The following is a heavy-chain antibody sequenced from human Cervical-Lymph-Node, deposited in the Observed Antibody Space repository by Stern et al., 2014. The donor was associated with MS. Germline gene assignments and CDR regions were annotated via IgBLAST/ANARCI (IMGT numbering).Heavy chain of an antibody. Sequence: QVQLQESGPGLVRPSGTLSLTCAVSGDSISNDNWWSWVRQPPGKGLECIGEVYHTGNANYDPALKSRVTISVDKSKNQFPLRLTSMTAADTAVYYCARDQGFQLMNSWGQGTLVIVSS. CDR2: VYHTGNA. CDR3: ARDQGFQLMNS. J-gene: IGHJ4*02. CDR1: GDSISNDNW. D-gene: IGHD2-2*01. V-gene: IGHV4-4*02.